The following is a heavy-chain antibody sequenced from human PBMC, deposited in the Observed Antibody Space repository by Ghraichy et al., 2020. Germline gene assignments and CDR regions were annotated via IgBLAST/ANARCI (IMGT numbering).Heavy chain of an antibody. CDR3: ARGGDGSTGDLDY. D-gene: IGHD7-27*01. Sequence: SETLSLTFAVYGGSFSGYYWSWIRQPPGKGLEWIGEINHSGSTNYNPSLKSRVTISVDTSKNRFSLKLTSVTAADTAVYFCARGGDGSTGDLDYWGQGTLVTVSS. J-gene: IGHJ4*02. CDR1: GGSFSGYY. CDR2: INHSGST. V-gene: IGHV4-34*01.